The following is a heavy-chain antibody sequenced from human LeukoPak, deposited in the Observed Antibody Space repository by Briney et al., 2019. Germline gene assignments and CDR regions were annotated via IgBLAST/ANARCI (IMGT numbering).Heavy chain of an antibody. CDR2: ITSGSSYI. CDR1: GFSFSTYN. D-gene: IGHD3-10*01. Sequence: PGGSLRLSCAASGFSFSTYNMNWVRQAPGQRLEWVSSITSGSSYIYYADSVKGRFTISRDNAKISLYLQMNSLRAEDTALYYCAREQGMVRGSWFDPWGQGTLVTVSS. V-gene: IGHV3-21*04. CDR3: AREQGMVRGSWFDP. J-gene: IGHJ5*02.